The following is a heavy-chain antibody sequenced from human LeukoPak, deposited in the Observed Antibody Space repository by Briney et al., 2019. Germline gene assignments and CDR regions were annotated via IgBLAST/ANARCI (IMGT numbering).Heavy chain of an antibody. D-gene: IGHD6-19*01. CDR2: IKSKTDGGTT. J-gene: IGHJ4*02. CDR3: TTHMAVAVPSRDY. Sequence: GGSLRLSCAASGFTFSNAWMSRVRQAPGKGLEWVGRIKSKTDGGTTDYAAPVKGRFTISRDDSKNTLYLQMNSLKTEDTAVYYCTTHMAVAVPSRDYWGQGTLVTVSS. V-gene: IGHV3-15*01. CDR1: GFTFSNAW.